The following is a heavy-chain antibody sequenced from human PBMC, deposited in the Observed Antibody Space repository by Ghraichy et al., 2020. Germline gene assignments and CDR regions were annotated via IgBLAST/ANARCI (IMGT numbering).Heavy chain of an antibody. D-gene: IGHD5-24*01. CDR3: ARDRAYKSFDY. V-gene: IGHV3-7*03. J-gene: IGHJ4*02. Sequence: GGSLRLSCAAPGFNFTASWMNWVRQAPGKGLEWVAGIKQDGSEKYHVDSVKGRFTISRDNAKNSLFLQMNSLRVEDTAVYYCARDRAYKSFDYWGQRILVTVSS. CDR2: IKQDGSEK. CDR1: GFNFTASW.